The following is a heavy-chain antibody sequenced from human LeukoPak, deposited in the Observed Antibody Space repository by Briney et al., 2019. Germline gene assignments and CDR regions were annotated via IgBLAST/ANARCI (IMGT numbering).Heavy chain of an antibody. CDR1: GFTFSSYW. CDR3: ARVQPIAAAGYFDY. J-gene: IGHJ4*02. CDR2: IKQDGSEK. Sequence: PGGSLRLSXAASGFTFSSYWMSWVRQAPGKGLEWVANIKQDGSEKYYVDSVKGRFTISRDNAKNSLYLQMNSLRAEDTAVYYCARVQPIAAAGYFDYWGQGTLVTVSS. D-gene: IGHD6-13*01. V-gene: IGHV3-7*01.